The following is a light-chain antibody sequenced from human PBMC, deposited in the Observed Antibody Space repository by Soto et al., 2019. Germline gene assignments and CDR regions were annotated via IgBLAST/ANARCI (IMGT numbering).Light chain of an antibody. J-gene: IGLJ1*01. CDR3: AAWDDSLSGFHV. CDR1: SSDVGGYNF. V-gene: IGLV2-14*01. Sequence: LTQPASVSGSPGQSVTISCTGTSSDVGGYNFVSWYQQVPGEVPKLIIYGVSHRPSGVSDRFSGSKSGNTASLTVSGLQTEDEADYFCAAWDDSLSGFHVFGTGTKVTVL. CDR2: GVS.